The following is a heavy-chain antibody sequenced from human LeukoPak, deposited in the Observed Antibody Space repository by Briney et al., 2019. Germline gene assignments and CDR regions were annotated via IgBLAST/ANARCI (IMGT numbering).Heavy chain of an antibody. Sequence: GGSLRLSCAASGFTFSSYSMTWVRQAPGKGLEWVSSISSSSSYIYYADSVKGRFTISRDNAKNSLYLQMNSLRAQDTAVYYXXXXPRYSGSYYFDYWGQGTLVTVSS. CDR3: XXXPRYSGSYYFDY. CDR1: GFTFSSYS. V-gene: IGHV3-21*01. CDR2: ISSSSSYI. J-gene: IGHJ4*02. D-gene: IGHD1-26*01.